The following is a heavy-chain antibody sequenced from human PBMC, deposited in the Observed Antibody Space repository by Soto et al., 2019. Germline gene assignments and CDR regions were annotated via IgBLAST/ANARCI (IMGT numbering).Heavy chain of an antibody. V-gene: IGHV1-18*01. J-gene: IGHJ6*02. CDR3: ARECAGYHESGSCIYYYYGMDV. CDR2: ISVYNGNT. D-gene: IGHD3-10*01. Sequence: QVQLVQSGDEVKKPGASVKVSCKASGYPFTSYGISWVRQAPGQGLEWMGWISVYNGNTNYAQNLQGRVTMTTDTSTSTAYMELRSLRSDDTAVYYCARECAGYHESGSCIYYYYGMDVWGQGTTVTVSS. CDR1: GYPFTSYG.